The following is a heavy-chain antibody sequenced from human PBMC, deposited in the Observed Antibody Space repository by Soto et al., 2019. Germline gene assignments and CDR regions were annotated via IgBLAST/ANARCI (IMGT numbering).Heavy chain of an antibody. J-gene: IGHJ3*02. CDR3: ARSYYHRDAFDI. V-gene: IGHV3-66*01. Sequence: GGSLRLSCAASGFTVSSNYMSWVRQAPGKGLEWVSVIYSGGSTYYADSVKGRFTISRDNSKNTLYLQMNSLRAEDTAVYYCARSYYHRDAFDIWGQGTMVTVSS. CDR2: IYSGGST. CDR1: GFTVSSNY. D-gene: IGHD3-10*01.